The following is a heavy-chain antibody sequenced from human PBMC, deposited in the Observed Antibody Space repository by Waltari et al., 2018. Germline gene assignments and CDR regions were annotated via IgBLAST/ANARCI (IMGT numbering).Heavy chain of an antibody. CDR1: GGSISSYY. D-gene: IGHD6-19*01. J-gene: IGHJ4*02. Sequence: QVQLQESGPGLVKPSETLSLTCTVSGGSISSYYWSWIRQPPGKGLEWIGYIYTSGSPNYNPSLKSRVTISVDTSKNQFSLKLSSVTAADTAVYYCARISYSSGWYGGLDYWGQGTLVTVSS. CDR3: ARISYSSGWYGGLDY. V-gene: IGHV4-4*09. CDR2: IYTSGSP.